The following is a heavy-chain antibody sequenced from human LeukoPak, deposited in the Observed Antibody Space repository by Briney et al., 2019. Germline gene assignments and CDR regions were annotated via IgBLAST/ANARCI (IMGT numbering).Heavy chain of an antibody. D-gene: IGHD6-19*01. CDR3: AKAPPRGWLGRGWDY. CDR1: GFTFSSYA. Sequence: GGSLRLSCAASGFTFSSYAMSWVRQAPGKGLEWVSTISGSGGSTYYADSVKGRFTISRDNSKNTLYLQMNSLRAEDTAVYYCAKAPPRGWLGRGWDYWDQGTLVTVSS. CDR2: ISGSGGST. J-gene: IGHJ4*02. V-gene: IGHV3-23*01.